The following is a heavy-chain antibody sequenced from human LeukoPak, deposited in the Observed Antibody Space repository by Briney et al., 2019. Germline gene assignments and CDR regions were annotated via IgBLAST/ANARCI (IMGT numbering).Heavy chain of an antibody. D-gene: IGHD3-10*01. J-gene: IGHJ5*02. V-gene: IGHV3-15*01. Sequence: GGSLRLSCAASGFTFSNTWMSWVCQAPGKGLEWVGRIKSKTDGGTTDYAAPVKGRFTISRDDSKNTLYLQMNSLKTEDTAVYYCTTSIRFGELPRSWGQGTLVTVSS. CDR1: GFTFSNTW. CDR2: IKSKTDGGTT. CDR3: TTSIRFGELPRS.